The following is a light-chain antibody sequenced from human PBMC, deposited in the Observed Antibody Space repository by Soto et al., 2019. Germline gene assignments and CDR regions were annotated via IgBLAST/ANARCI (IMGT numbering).Light chain of an antibody. CDR2: DAS. Sequence: EIVLTQSPATLSLSPGEGATLSCRASQSVSNYLAWYQQKPGQAPRLLIYDASKRATGIPARFSGSGSGTDFTLIISSLEPEDFAIYYCQQRSNWPLTFXGGTKADIK. CDR1: QSVSNY. V-gene: IGKV3-11*01. CDR3: QQRSNWPLT. J-gene: IGKJ4*01.